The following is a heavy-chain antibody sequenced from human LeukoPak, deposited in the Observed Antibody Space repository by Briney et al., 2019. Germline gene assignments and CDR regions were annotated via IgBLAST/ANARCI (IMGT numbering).Heavy chain of an antibody. J-gene: IGHJ4*02. Sequence: PGGSLRLSCAASGFTFDDYGMSWVRQAPGKGLEWVSGINWNGGSTGYADSVKGRFTISRDNAKNSLHLQMNSLRAEDTALYHCARAPAGPYYFDYWGQGTLVTVSS. CDR3: ARAPAGPYYFDY. CDR1: GFTFDDYG. D-gene: IGHD6-13*01. CDR2: INWNGGST. V-gene: IGHV3-20*01.